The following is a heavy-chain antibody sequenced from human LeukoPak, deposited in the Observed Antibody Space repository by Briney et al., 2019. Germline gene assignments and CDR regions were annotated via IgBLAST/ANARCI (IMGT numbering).Heavy chain of an antibody. CDR3: ARVLPVLRYFYDRGYFDY. J-gene: IGHJ4*02. D-gene: IGHD3-9*01. CDR1: GGSISSSSYY. Sequence: SETLSLTCTVSGGSISSSSYYWGWIRQPPGKGLEWIGSIYYSGSTYYNPSLKSRVTVSIDTSKNQFSLKLSYVTAADTAVYYCARVLPVLRYFYDRGYFDYWGQGTLVTVSS. CDR2: IYYSGST. V-gene: IGHV4-39*07.